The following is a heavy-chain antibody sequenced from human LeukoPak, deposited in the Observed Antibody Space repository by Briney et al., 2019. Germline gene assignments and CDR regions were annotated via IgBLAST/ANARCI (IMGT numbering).Heavy chain of an antibody. J-gene: IGHJ4*02. V-gene: IGHV4-34*01. Sequence: SETLSLTCAVYGGSFSGYYWSWIRQPPGKGLEWIGEINHSRSTNYNPSLKSRVTISVDTSKNQFSLKLSSVTAADTAVYYCERSSPDIVVVPAAIEPELVDYWGQGTLVTVSS. CDR2: INHSRST. CDR1: GGSFSGYY. CDR3: ERSSPDIVVVPAAIEPELVDY. D-gene: IGHD2-2*01.